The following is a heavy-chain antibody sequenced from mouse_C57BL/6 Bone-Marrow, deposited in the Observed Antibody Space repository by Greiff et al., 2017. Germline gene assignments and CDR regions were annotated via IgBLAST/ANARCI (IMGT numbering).Heavy chain of an antibody. J-gene: IGHJ4*01. CDR1: GYTFTGYW. CDR3: GRRGIYAMDY. V-gene: IGHV1-9*01. Sequence: QVQLQQSGAELMKPGASVKLSCKATGYTFTGYWIEWVKQRPGHGLEWIGEILPGSGSTNYNEKFKGKSTLTADTSTNTAYMHLSSLTTKDSAIYYCGRRGIYAMDYWGQGTSVTVSS. CDR2: ILPGSGST.